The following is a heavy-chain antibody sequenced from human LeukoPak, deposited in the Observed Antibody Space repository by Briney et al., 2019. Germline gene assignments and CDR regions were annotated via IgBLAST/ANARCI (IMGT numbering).Heavy chain of an antibody. Sequence: PGGSLRLSCAASGFTFNTYTMNWVRQAPGKGLEWVSYISGSSGIIDYADSVRGRFTISRDNAKNSLYLQMNSLRAEDTAVYYLSRGFSYFEGRGQVAFDYWGQGTLVTVSS. D-gene: IGHD3-22*01. CDR3: SRGFSYFEGRGQVAFDY. V-gene: IGHV3-48*01. J-gene: IGHJ4*02. CDR1: GFTFNTYT. CDR2: ISGSSGII.